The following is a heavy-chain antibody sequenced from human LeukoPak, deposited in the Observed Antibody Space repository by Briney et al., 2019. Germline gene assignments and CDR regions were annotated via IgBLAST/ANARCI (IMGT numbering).Heavy chain of an antibody. Sequence: GGALRVSCAASGFSSDDYAMSWVRQAPGKGLEWVSGINWNGGSTGYADSVKGRFTISRDNAKTSLYLQMNSLRAEDTALYYCARVEQQSSALYYYYYYMDVWGKGTTVTVSS. CDR2: INWNGGST. CDR3: ARVEQQSSALYYYYYYMDV. D-gene: IGHD6-13*01. CDR1: GFSSDDYA. V-gene: IGHV3-20*04. J-gene: IGHJ6*03.